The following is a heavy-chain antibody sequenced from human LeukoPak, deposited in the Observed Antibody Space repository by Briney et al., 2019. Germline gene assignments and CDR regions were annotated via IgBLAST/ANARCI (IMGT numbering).Heavy chain of an antibody. CDR1: EFSVGSNY. Sequence: GGSLRLSCAASEFSVGSNYMTWVRQAPGKGLEWVSLIYSGGSTYYADSVKGRFTISRDNSKNTLYLQMNSLRAEDTAVYYCAKVGIHSGYDVFDYWGQGTLVTVSS. CDR2: IYSGGST. V-gene: IGHV3-66*01. D-gene: IGHD5-12*01. CDR3: AKVGIHSGYDVFDY. J-gene: IGHJ4*02.